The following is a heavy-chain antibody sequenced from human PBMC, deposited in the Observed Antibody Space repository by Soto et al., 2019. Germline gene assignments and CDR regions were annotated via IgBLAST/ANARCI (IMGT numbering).Heavy chain of an antibody. D-gene: IGHD6-19*01. CDR3: AKDSVGRSGGWYGVFDY. J-gene: IGHJ4*02. V-gene: IGHV3-23*01. Sequence: QPGGSLRLSCAASGFTFSSYAMSWVRQAPGKGLEWVSAISGSGGSTYYADSVKGRFTISRDNSKNTLYLQMNSLRAEDTAVYYCAKDSVGRSGGWYGVFDYWGQGTLVTVSS. CDR2: ISGSGGST. CDR1: GFTFSSYA.